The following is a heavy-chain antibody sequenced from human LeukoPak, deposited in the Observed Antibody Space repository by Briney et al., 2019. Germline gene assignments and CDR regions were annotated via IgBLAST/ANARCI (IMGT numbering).Heavy chain of an antibody. CDR1: GLPIGDFA. J-gene: IGHJ4*02. CDR3: ARESGKFDY. Sequence: GGSLRLSCVASGLPIGDFAMHWVRQAPGQGLEWVSLISGGGVSTFFADSVKGRFSISRDNSKNSLFLEMSSLRTEDTAMYYCARESGKFDYWGQGTLVAVSS. V-gene: IGHV3-43*02. CDR2: ISGGGVST.